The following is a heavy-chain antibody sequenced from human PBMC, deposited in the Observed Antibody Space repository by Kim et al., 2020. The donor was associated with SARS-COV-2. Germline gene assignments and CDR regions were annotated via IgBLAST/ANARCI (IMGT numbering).Heavy chain of an antibody. J-gene: IGHJ4*02. D-gene: IGHD5-18*01. Sequence: SVKGRFTISRDNSKNALYLQMNSLRAEDTAVYYCARDPPAGYSYGYYFDYWGQGTLVTVSS. CDR3: ARDPPAGYSYGYYFDY. V-gene: IGHV3-30*07.